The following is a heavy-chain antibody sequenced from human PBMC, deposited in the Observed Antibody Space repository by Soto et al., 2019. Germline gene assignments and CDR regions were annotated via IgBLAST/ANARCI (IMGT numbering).Heavy chain of an antibody. D-gene: IGHD3-22*01. CDR1: GFTFSSSE. CDR3: ARRDSR. CDR2: IHPSGQPI. J-gene: IGHJ3*01. V-gene: IGHV3-48*03. Sequence: EVQLVESGGGLIQPGGSLRLSCAASGFTFSSSEMYWVRQAPGKGLEWVSYIHPSGQPIFYADSVKGRFTISRDNAKNSLFLLMSSLRAEDSAVYYCARRDSRWGQGTMVTVSS.